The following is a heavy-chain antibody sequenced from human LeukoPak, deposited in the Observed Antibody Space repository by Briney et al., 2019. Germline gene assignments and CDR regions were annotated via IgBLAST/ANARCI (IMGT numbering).Heavy chain of an antibody. V-gene: IGHV4-34*01. CDR3: ASTSVGYCSGGSCEYYYYGMDV. D-gene: IGHD2-15*01. J-gene: IGHJ6*02. CDR2: INHSGST. CDR1: GGSFSGYY. Sequence: KPSETLSLTCAVYGGSFSGYYWSWIRQPPGKGLEWIGEINHSGSTNYNPSLKSRVTISVDTSKTQFSLNLSSVTAADTAVYYCASTSVGYCSGGSCEYYYYGMDVWGQGTTATVSS.